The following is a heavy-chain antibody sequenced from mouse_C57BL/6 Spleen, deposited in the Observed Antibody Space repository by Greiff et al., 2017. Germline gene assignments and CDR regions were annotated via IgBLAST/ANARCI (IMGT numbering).Heavy chain of an antibody. CDR3: ARITTVEWYYDV. CDR1: GFSLSTFGMG. J-gene: IGHJ1*03. D-gene: IGHD1-1*01. CDR2: IWWDDDK. Sequence: QVQLKESGPGILQPSQTLSLSCSFSGFSLSTFGMGVGWIRQPSGQGLVWLAHIWWDDDKYYNPALQSRLTISKNTSKNLIFLKIAHVDTADTATYYCARITTVEWYYDVWGTGTTVTVSS. V-gene: IGHV8-8*01.